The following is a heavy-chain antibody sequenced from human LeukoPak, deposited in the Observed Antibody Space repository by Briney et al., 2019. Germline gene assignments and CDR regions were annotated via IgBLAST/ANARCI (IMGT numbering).Heavy chain of an antibody. V-gene: IGHV4-39*01. J-gene: IGHJ4*02. CDR3: ARNYYDSSGYYCFDY. Sequence: SETLSLTCTVSGGSISSSSYYWGWIRQPPGKGLEWIGSIYYSGSTYYNPSLKSRVTISVDTSKNQFSLKLSSVTAADTAVYYCARNYYDSSGYYCFDYWGQGTLVTVSS. D-gene: IGHD3-22*01. CDR2: IYYSGST. CDR1: GGSISSSSYY.